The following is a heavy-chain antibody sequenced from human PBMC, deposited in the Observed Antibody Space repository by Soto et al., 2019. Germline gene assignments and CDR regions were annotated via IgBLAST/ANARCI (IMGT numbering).Heavy chain of an antibody. J-gene: IGHJ4*02. CDR2: IYGSGGGI. Sequence: EVQLLESGGGLVQPGGSLRLSCTASGFSFSDYAMTWVRKAPGKGLECVAGIYGSGGGIQYADSVKGRFTISRDNGRNTLYLQMNSLRDEDTAVYYCAKDLVSRDGLWLMDQWGQGTLVTVS. V-gene: IGHV3-23*01. D-gene: IGHD2-21*02. CDR1: GFSFSDYA. CDR3: AKDLVSRDGLWLMDQ.